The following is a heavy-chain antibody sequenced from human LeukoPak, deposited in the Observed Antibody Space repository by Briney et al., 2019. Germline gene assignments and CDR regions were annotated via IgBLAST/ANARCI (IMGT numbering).Heavy chain of an antibody. Sequence: GGSLRLSCAASGFTFSRHWVTWVREAPGKGVEGVANINQDGGEKYYVDSVKGRFTISRDNAKNSLFLQVYSLRAEDTAVYYCAELDSSSPRNWGQGALVTVSS. CDR2: INQDGGEK. V-gene: IGHV3-7*02. J-gene: IGHJ4*02. CDR3: AELDSSSPRN. D-gene: IGHD6-13*01. CDR1: GFTFSRHW.